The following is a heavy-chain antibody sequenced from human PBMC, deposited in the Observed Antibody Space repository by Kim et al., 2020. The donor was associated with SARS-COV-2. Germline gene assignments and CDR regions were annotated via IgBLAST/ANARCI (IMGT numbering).Heavy chain of an antibody. CDR2: IYYSGST. D-gene: IGHD3-10*01. CDR3: ARDLSLRYATMVRGVSLGWFDP. CDR1: GGSISSGGYY. Sequence: SETLSLTCTVSGGSISSGGYYWSWIRQHPGKGLEWIGYIYYSGSTYYNPSLKSRVTISVDTSKNQFSLKLSSVTAADTAVYYCARDLSLRYATMVRGVSLGWFDPWGQGTLVTVSS. V-gene: IGHV4-31*03. J-gene: IGHJ5*02.